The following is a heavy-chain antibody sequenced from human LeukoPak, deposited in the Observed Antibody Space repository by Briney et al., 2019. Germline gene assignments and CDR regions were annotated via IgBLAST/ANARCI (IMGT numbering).Heavy chain of an antibody. J-gene: IGHJ6*03. CDR1: GFNFSSFG. CDR3: AKTLKDPRPVMRLYYYMDV. V-gene: IGHV3-23*01. CDR2: IRSSGGGT. D-gene: IGHD3-16*01. Sequence: GGTLRLSCAASGFNFSSFGLNWVRQPPGKGLEWVSTIRSSGGGTYYADSVKGRFTISRDNSKNTLYLQMISLRAEDTAVYFCAKTLKDPRPVMRLYYYMDVWGKGTTVTISS.